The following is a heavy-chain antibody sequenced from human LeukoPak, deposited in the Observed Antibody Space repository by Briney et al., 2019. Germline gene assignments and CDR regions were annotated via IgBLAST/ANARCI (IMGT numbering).Heavy chain of an antibody. CDR1: GFTCSTCW. V-gene: IGHV3-7*01. CDR3: EAPATA. CDR2: VNEDGTAK. Sequence: GGSLRLSCAISGFTCSTCWMKWVRQAPGKGLEWVATVNEDGTAKFYVDSVKGRFTIFRDNTRSSLDLQMNSLTVEDTAMYYCEAPATAWGQGTLVTVSS. J-gene: IGHJ5*02.